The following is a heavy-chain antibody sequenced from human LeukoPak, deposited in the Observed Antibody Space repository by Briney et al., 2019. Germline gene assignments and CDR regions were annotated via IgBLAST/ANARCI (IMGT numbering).Heavy chain of an antibody. V-gene: IGHV1-46*01. J-gene: IGHJ4*02. CDR2: INPSGGST. D-gene: IGHD4-17*01. CDR1: GYTFTSYY. CDR3: AREGVYGDYSVEPPIQDDH. Sequence: ASVKVSCKASGYTFTSYYMHWVRQAPGQGLEWMGIINPSGGSTSYAQKFQGRVTMTRDTSTSTVYMELSSLRSEDTAVYYCAREGVYGDYSVEPPIQDDHWGQGTLVTVSS.